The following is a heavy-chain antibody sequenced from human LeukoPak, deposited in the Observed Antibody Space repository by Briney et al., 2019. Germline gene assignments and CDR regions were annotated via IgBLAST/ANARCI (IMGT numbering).Heavy chain of an antibody. D-gene: IGHD3-3*01. CDR1: GFTFSSYA. CDR2: ISYDGSNK. J-gene: IGHJ6*02. Sequence: GGSLRLSCAASGFTFSSYARHWVRQAPGKGLEWVAVISYDGSNKYYADSVKGRFTISRDNSKNTLYLQVNSLRAEDTAVYYCARHYDFVPGDGMDVWGQGTTVTVSS. V-gene: IGHV3-30-3*01. CDR3: ARHYDFVPGDGMDV.